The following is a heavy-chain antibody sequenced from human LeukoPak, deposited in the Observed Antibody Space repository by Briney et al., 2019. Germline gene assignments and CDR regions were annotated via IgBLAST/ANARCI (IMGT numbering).Heavy chain of an antibody. Sequence: PSETLSLTCTVSGGSISSYYWSWIRQPPGKGLEWIGYIYYSGSTNYNPSLKSRVTISVDTSKNQFSLKLSSVTAADTAVYYCARGGSWYGRNWFDPWGQGTLVTVSS. CDR3: ARGGSWYGRNWFDP. V-gene: IGHV4-59*12. CDR1: GGSISSYY. CDR2: IYYSGST. D-gene: IGHD6-13*01. J-gene: IGHJ5*02.